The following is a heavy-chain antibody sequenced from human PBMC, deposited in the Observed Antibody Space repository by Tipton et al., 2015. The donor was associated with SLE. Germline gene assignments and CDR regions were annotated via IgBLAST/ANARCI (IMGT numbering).Heavy chain of an antibody. CDR1: GFTFSSYA. J-gene: IGHJ4*02. CDR3: AREGTGYSYGTLDY. CDR2: IYYSGST. V-gene: IGHV4-59*04. D-gene: IGHD5-18*01. Sequence: LRLSCAASGFTFSSYAMHWIRQPPGKGLEWIGNIYYSGSTYYNPSLKSRVTISVDTSKNQFSLKLSSVTAADTAVYYCAREGTGYSYGTLDYWGQGTLVTVSS.